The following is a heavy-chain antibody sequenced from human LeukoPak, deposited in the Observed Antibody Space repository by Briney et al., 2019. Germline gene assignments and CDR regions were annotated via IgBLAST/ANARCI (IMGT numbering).Heavy chain of an antibody. J-gene: IGHJ4*02. CDR1: GFAFDEHG. CDR2: INWSGGST. D-gene: IGHD2-2*01. V-gene: IGHV3-20*04. Sequence: PGGSLRLSCTASGFAFDEHGMSWVRQVPGKGLDWVSGINWSGGSTGYADPLRGRFTISRDNAKNSLYLQMDSLRAEDPGLYYCARAPITSPFYFDYWGQGTLVAVSS. CDR3: ARAPITSPFYFDY.